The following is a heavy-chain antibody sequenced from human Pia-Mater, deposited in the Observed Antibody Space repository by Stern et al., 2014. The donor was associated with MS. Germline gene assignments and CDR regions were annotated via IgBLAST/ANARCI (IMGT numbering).Heavy chain of an antibody. Sequence: EVQLVESGAELIRPGESLKISCKGAGFKISIYWIAWVRQMPGKGLEWMGIIYPGDSETRYSPSFQGRVTMSADKSTSTAYLQWSTLNASDTAMYFCARQTTAWASDVWGQGTLVTVSS. CDR2: IYPGDSET. D-gene: IGHD1-14*01. CDR1: GFKISIYW. V-gene: IGHV5-51*01. J-gene: IGHJ4*02. CDR3: ARQTTAWASDV.